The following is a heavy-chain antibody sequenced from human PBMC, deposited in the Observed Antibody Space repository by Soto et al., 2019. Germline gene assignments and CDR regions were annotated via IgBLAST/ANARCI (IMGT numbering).Heavy chain of an antibody. CDR2: ISSSGSTM. CDR3: VSQGVNNHYGMDV. J-gene: IGHJ6*02. Sequence: GGSLRLSCAASVFSFRNYAMSWVRQAPGKGLQWVSYISSSGSTMYYADSVKGRFTISRDNAKNSLYLQMNSLRAEDTAVYYCVSQGVNNHYGMDVWGQGTTVTVSS. CDR1: VFSFRNYA. D-gene: IGHD2-21*01. V-gene: IGHV3-48*03.